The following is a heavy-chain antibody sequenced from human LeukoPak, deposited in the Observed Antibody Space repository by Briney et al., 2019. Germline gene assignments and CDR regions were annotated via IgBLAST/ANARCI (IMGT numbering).Heavy chain of an antibody. CDR3: ARVVGCSSTSCYRGFLDY. J-gene: IGHJ4*02. D-gene: IGHD2-2*01. Sequence: GASVKVSCKASGCTFTSYGISWVRQAPGQGLEWMGWISAYNGNTNYAQKLQGRVTMTTDTSTSTAYMELRSLRSDDTAVYYCARVVGCSSTSCYRGFLDYWGQGTLVTVSS. CDR2: ISAYNGNT. V-gene: IGHV1-18*01. CDR1: GCTFTSYG.